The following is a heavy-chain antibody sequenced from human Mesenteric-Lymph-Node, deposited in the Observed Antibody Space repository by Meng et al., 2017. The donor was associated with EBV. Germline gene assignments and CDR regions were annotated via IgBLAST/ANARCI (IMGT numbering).Heavy chain of an antibody. D-gene: IGHD4-11*01. J-gene: IGHJ5*02. CDR1: GGSFSGYY. V-gene: IGHV4-34*01. CDR2: INHSGVA. CDR3: ASRGDGIYSNYDWFDR. Sequence: QLQLEEPGPGLVKPSGTLSSTCGVYGGSFSGYYWSWIRQPPGKGLEWIGEINHSGVASYNPSLRSRVTISLDTSKNQFSLKLNSVSAADTAVYYCASRGDGIYSNYDWFDRWGQGTLVTVSS.